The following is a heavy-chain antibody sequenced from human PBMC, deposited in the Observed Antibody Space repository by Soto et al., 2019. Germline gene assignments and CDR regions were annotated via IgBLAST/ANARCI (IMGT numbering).Heavy chain of an antibody. CDR2: ISAYNGNT. D-gene: IGHD3-16*01. J-gene: IGHJ5*02. CDR3: SRDSPITCWTDGFDP. V-gene: IGHV1-18*01. Sequence: QVQLVQSGAEVKKPGASVKVSCKASGYTFTSYGSSWVRQAPGQGLAWMGWISAYNGNTNYAQQLQGRVTMTTDTSTSTAYMELRSLRSEYTAVYYCSRDSPITCWTDGFDPWGQRNLVNVSS. CDR1: GYTFTSYG.